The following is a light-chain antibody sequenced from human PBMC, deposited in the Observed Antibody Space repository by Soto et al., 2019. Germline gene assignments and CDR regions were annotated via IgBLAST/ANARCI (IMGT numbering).Light chain of an antibody. V-gene: IGKV3-15*01. CDR2: GAS. CDR1: QSVSSD. CDR3: LQYDNWPPT. J-gene: IGKJ2*01. Sequence: EMVMTQSPATLSVSPGERVTLSCRATQSVSSDLAWYQQRPGQAPRLLIYGASTRATGIAARFSGSGSGTEFTLTICSLESEDFAVYYCLQYDNWPPTFGQGTKLEIK.